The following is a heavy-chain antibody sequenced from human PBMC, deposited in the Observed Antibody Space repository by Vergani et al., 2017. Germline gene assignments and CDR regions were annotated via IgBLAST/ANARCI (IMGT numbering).Heavy chain of an antibody. CDR3: ARDYGNVGWELLHFDY. CDR1: GFTFDDYA. J-gene: IGHJ4*02. Sequence: EVQLVESGGGLVQPGRSLRLSCAASGFTFDDYAMHWVRQAPGKGLEWVSGISWNSGSIGYADSVKGRFTISRDNAKNSLYLQMNSLRAEDTAVYYCARDYGNVGWELLHFDYWGQGTLVTVSS. D-gene: IGHD1-26*01. V-gene: IGHV3-9*01. CDR2: ISWNSGSI.